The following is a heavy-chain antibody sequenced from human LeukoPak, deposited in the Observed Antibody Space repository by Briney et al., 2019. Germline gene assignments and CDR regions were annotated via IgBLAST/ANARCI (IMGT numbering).Heavy chain of an antibody. D-gene: IGHD3-10*01. V-gene: IGHV3-23*01. CDR1: GFTFSSYA. CDR2: ISGIGGST. Sequence: GGSLRLSCAASGFTFSSYAMSWVRQAPGKGLEWVSAISGIGGSTYYADSVKGRFTISRDNSKNTLYLQMNSLRAEDTAVYYCAKDQGFDCYYGSRGAFDIWGQGTMVTVSS. J-gene: IGHJ3*02. CDR3: AKDQGFDCYYGSRGAFDI.